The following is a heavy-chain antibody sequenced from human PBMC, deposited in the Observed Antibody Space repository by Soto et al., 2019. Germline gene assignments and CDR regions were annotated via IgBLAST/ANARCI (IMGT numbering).Heavy chain of an antibody. Sequence: QLQLQESGPGLVKPSETLSLTCTVSGGSISSSSYYWGWIRQPPGKGLEWIGSIYYSGSTYYNPSLKSRVTISVATSKTQFSRKLSPVTAADTAVYYCATVWFAESQHWGQGTLVTVSS. J-gene: IGHJ1*01. CDR2: IYYSGST. V-gene: IGHV4-39*01. CDR3: ATVWFAESQH. D-gene: IGHD3-10*01. CDR1: GGSISSSSYY.